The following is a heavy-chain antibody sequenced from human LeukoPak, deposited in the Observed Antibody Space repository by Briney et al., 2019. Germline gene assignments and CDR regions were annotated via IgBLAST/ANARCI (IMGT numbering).Heavy chain of an antibody. Sequence: GGSLRLSCAASGFTFSSYWMHWVRHAPGKGLVWVSRINSDGSSTSYADSVKGRFTISRDNAKNTLYLQMNSLRAEDTAVYYCARAADSSGYYDYWGQGTLVTVSS. D-gene: IGHD3-22*01. J-gene: IGHJ4*02. CDR2: INSDGSST. CDR3: ARAADSSGYYDY. V-gene: IGHV3-74*01. CDR1: GFTFSSYW.